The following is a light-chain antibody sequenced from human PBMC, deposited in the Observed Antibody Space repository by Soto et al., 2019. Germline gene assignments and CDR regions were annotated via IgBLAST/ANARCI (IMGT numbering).Light chain of an antibody. CDR1: QSVSSN. Sequence: EIVMTQSQATLSVSPGERATLSCRASQSVSSNLAWYQQKPGQSPRLLIYGASTRATAIPARFSGSGSGTEFPLTISSLQSEDFAVYFCQQYNNWPPKYTFGQGTQLEIK. J-gene: IGKJ2*01. CDR2: GAS. CDR3: QQYNNWPPKYT. V-gene: IGKV3-15*01.